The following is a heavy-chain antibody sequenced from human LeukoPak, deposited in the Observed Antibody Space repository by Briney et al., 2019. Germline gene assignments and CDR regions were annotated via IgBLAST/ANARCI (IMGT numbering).Heavy chain of an antibody. CDR3: TSPAHDFDFWSGYYSV. CDR1: GFIFSDSA. V-gene: IGHV3-73*01. D-gene: IGHD3-3*01. Sequence: GGSLRLSCTVSGFIFSDSAIHWVRQAAGKGLEWVGRIRRKANSDETAYAASVKGRFTISRDDSKDTAYLQMHSLKPEDTAVYHCTSPAHDFDFWSGYYSVWGRGAQVTVSS. J-gene: IGHJ4*01. CDR2: IRRKANSDET.